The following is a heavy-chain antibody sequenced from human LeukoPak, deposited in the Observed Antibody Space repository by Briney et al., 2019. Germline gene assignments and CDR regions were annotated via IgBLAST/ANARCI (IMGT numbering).Heavy chain of an antibody. V-gene: IGHV3-15*01. J-gene: IGHJ4*02. CDR3: TTGDDYIWGSYPDY. Sequence: GGSLRLSCAASGFTFGNAWMSWVRQAPGKGLEWVGRIKSKTDGGTTDYAAPVKGRFTISRDDSKNTLYLQMNSPKTEDTAVYYCTTGDDYIWGSYPDYWGQGTLVTVSS. CDR2: IKSKTDGGTT. CDR1: GFTFGNAW. D-gene: IGHD3-16*02.